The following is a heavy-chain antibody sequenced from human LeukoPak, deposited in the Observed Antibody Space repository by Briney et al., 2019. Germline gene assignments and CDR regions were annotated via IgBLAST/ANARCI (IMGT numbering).Heavy chain of an antibody. CDR1: VASVRSQY. D-gene: IGHD4-17*01. V-gene: IGHV4-59*02. J-gene: IGHJ2*01. Sequence: SETLSLTCIVSVASVRSQYWNWIRQPPGKRLEWIGFVSYSGTTNYNPSLNGRVTISIDTSKNRVSLRLTSVPAADTAVYYCTRDPTVTNGEDWYFDLWGRGTLVTVSS. CDR2: VSYSGTT. CDR3: TRDPTVTNGEDWYFDL.